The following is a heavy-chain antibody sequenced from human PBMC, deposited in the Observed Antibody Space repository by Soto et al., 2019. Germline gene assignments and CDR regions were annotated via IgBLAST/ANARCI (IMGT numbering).Heavy chain of an antibody. CDR3: ARVASRIAAAGINFDY. D-gene: IGHD6-13*01. CDR1: GFTVSSNY. J-gene: IGHJ4*02. V-gene: IGHV3-66*01. CDR2: IYSGGST. Sequence: GGSLRLSSAASGFTVSSNYMSWVRQAPGKGLEWVSVIYSGGSTYYADSVKGRFTISRDNSKNTLYLQMNSLRAEDTAVYYCARVASRIAAAGINFDYWGQGTLVTVSS.